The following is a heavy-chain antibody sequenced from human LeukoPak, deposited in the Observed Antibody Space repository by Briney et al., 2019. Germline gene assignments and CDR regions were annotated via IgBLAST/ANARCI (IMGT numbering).Heavy chain of an antibody. D-gene: IGHD5-12*01. J-gene: IGHJ4*02. CDR1: GGSISSYY. CDR3: ARDQGGGWLRGFYFDY. CDR2: IYYSGST. Sequence: SETLSLTCTVSGGSISSYYWSWIRQPPGKGLEWIGYIYYSGSTNYNPSLKSRVTISVDTSKNQLSLKLGSVTAAVTAVYYCARDQGGGWLRGFYFDYWGQGTLVTVSS. V-gene: IGHV4-59*01.